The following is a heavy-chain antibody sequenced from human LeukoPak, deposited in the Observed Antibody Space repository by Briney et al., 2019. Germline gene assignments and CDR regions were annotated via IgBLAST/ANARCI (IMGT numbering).Heavy chain of an antibody. CDR2: ISGSGGST. Sequence: GGSLRLSCAASGFTFSSYSMNWVRQAPGKGLEWVSAISGSGGSTYYADSVKGRFTISRDNSKNTLYLQMNSLRAEDTAVYYCAKKMITFGGVIDNYFDYWGQGTLVTVSS. CDR1: GFTFSSYS. D-gene: IGHD3-16*02. V-gene: IGHV3-23*01. CDR3: AKKMITFGGVIDNYFDY. J-gene: IGHJ4*02.